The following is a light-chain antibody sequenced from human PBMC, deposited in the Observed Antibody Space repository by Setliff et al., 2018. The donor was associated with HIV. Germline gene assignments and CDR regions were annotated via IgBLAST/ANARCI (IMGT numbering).Light chain of an antibody. V-gene: IGLV2-14*03. CDR3: SSYAGSYIHVV. J-gene: IGLJ2*01. Sequence: QSVLTQPASVSGSPGQSITISCTGTSSDVGAYNYVSWYQQHPGKAPKLMIYDVSNRPSGVSNRFSGSKSGNTASLTISGLQAEDEADYYCSSYAGSYIHVVFGGGTKVTVL. CDR2: DVS. CDR1: SSDVGAYNY.